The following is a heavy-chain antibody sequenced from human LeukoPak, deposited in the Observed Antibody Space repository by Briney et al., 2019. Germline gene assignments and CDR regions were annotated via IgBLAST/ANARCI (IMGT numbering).Heavy chain of an antibody. J-gene: IGHJ4*02. Sequence: GGSLRLSCAASGFTFSSYSMNWVRQAPGKGLEWVSSISSSSSYIYYADSVKGRFTISRDNAKNSLYLQMNSLRAEDTAVYYCARENPYGDHNDYWGQGTLVTVSS. D-gene: IGHD4-17*01. CDR1: GFTFSSYS. V-gene: IGHV3-21*01. CDR2: ISSSSSYI. CDR3: ARENPYGDHNDY.